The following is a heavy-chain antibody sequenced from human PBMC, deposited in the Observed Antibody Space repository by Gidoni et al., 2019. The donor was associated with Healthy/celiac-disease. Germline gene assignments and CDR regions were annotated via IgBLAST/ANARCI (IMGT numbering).Heavy chain of an antibody. CDR1: GGSFSGYY. V-gene: IGHV4-34*01. D-gene: IGHD3-22*01. CDR2: INHSGST. CDR3: ARGRITRIVVVQGGWFDP. Sequence: QVQLQQWGAGLLKPSETLSLTCAVYGGSFSGYYWSWIRQPPGTGLEWIGEINHSGSTNYNPSRKSRVTISVDTSKNQFSLKLSSVTAADTAVYYCARGRITRIVVVQGGWFDPWGQGTLVTVSS. J-gene: IGHJ5*02.